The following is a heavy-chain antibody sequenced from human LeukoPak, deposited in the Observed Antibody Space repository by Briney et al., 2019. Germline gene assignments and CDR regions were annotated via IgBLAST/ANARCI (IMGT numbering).Heavy chain of an antibody. J-gene: IGHJ5*02. Sequence: GASVKVSCKASGYTFTSYGISWVRQAPGQGLEWMGWISAYNGNTNYAQKLQGRVTMTTDTSTSTAYMELRSLRSDDTAVYYCARDLDSSSWYSSNWFDPWGQGTLVTVSS. V-gene: IGHV1-18*01. CDR3: ARDLDSSSWYSSNWFDP. CDR1: GYTFTSYG. D-gene: IGHD6-13*01. CDR2: ISAYNGNT.